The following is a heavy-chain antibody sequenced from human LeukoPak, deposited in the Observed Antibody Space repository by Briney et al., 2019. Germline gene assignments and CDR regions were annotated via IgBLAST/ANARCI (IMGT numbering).Heavy chain of an antibody. CDR3: ARVYHGDYSERAFDY. D-gene: IGHD4-17*01. V-gene: IGHV4-30-4*01. Sequence: SETLSLTCTVSGDSISSGDYYWSWIRQPPGKGLEWIGYIYYSGSTYYNPSLNSRVTISVDTSKNQFSLKLSSVTAADTAVYYCARVYHGDYSERAFDYWGQGTLVTVSS. CDR2: IYYSGST. CDR1: GDSISSGDYY. J-gene: IGHJ4*02.